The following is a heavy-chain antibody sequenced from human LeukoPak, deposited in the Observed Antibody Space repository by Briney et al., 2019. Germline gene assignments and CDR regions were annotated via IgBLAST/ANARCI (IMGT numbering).Heavy chain of an antibody. V-gene: IGHV3-21*01. CDR2: ISSSSSSI. CDR1: GFTFSSYT. CDR3: ARDKSGSHYYLDV. Sequence: GGSLRLSCSGSGFTFSSYTMNWVRQAPGKGLEWVSSISSSSSSISYADSVKGRFTISRDNAEKSVYLQMNSLRAEDTAVYYCARDKSGSHYYLDVWGKGATVTVSS. J-gene: IGHJ6*03. D-gene: IGHD1-26*01.